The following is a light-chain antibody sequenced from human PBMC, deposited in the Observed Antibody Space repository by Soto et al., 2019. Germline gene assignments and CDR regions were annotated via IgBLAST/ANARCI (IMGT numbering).Light chain of an antibody. CDR2: DAS. J-gene: IGKJ4*01. V-gene: IGKV3-11*01. Sequence: EIVLTQSPATLSLSPGERATLSCRASQSVSSYLAWYQQKPGQAPRLLIYDASNRATGIPARFSGSGSGTDFTLTISSLEPEDFAVYYCPEINNWLTFGGGTNVDIK. CDR3: PEINNWLT. CDR1: QSVSSY.